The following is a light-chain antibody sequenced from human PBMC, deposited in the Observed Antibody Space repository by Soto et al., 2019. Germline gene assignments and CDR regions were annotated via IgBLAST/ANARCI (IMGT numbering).Light chain of an antibody. CDR3: AAWDDRLSALV. CDR2: RNN. Sequence: QSVVTQPPSASGTPGQRVTISCSGSSSSIGSNYVYWYQQFPGAAPKLLIYRNNQRPSGVPDRFSGSKSGTSASLAISGLRSEDEADYYCAAWDDRLSALVFGGGTQVTVL. V-gene: IGLV1-47*01. J-gene: IGLJ2*01. CDR1: SSSIGSNY.